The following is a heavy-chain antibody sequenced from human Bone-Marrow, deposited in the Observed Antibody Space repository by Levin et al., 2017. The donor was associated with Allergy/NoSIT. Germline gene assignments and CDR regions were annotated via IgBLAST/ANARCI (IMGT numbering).Heavy chain of an antibody. CDR2: IWNDGSNA. CDR1: GFTFKEYA. D-gene: IGHD2-21*01. V-gene: IGHV3-33*01. CDR3: ARSHCPIGGECQTGMESAFDI. Sequence: GGSLRLSCSASGFTFKEYAMHWVRQAPGKGLEWVALIWNDGSNAYYGDSVKGRFTISRDNSRNTLSLEMSRLTVEDTALYYCARSHCPIGGECQTGMESAFDIWGPGTVVTVSS. J-gene: IGHJ3*02.